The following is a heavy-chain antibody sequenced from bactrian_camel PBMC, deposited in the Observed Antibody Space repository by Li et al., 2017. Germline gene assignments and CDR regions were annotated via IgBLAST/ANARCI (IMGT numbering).Heavy chain of an antibody. CDR1: GYTDSRYC. J-gene: IGHJ4*01. D-gene: IGHD1*01. CDR3: AAYRGSSCPSARLWDYCY. V-gene: IGHV3S26*01. Sequence: HVQLVESGGGSVQTGGSLTLSCTAAGYTDSRYCMAWFRQAPGKERERAAQLAADGRIIYADSVKVRFTISKDNAKDTLYLQMENLLPEDTAMYYCAAYRGSSCPSARLWDYCYWGQGTQVTVS. CDR2: LAADGRI.